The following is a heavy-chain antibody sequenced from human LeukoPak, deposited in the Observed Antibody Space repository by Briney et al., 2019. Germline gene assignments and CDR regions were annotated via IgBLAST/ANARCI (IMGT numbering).Heavy chain of an antibody. CDR3: ASYGGTDAFDI. CDR1: GFTVSSNY. CDR2: IYSGGST. J-gene: IGHJ3*02. V-gene: IGHV3-66*01. D-gene: IGHD4-23*01. Sequence: PGGSLRLSCAASGFTVSSNYRSWVRQAPGKGLEWVSVIYSGGSTYYADSVKGRFTISRDNSKNTLYLQMNSLRAEDTAVYYCASYGGTDAFDIWGQGTMVTVSS.